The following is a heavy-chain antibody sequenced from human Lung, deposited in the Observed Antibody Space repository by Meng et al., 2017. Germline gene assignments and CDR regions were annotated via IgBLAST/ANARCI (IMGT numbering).Heavy chain of an antibody. J-gene: IGHJ1*01. Sequence: EVQLVESGGGVVPPGGSLRLSCAASGFTFTDHWMHWVRQGPGKGLVWVSRINRDGTKPTYADSVKGRFTISRDNAKNTLYLQMNNLRAEDTAFYYCTNDRLNHWGQGALVTVSS. V-gene: IGHV3-74*01. CDR2: INRDGTKP. CDR3: TNDRLNH. CDR1: GFTFTDHW. D-gene: IGHD1-1*01.